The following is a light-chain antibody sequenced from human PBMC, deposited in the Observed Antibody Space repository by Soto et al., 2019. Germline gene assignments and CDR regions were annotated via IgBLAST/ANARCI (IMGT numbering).Light chain of an antibody. CDR1: QSISSW. CDR2: KAS. CDR3: QQYNSYSGT. Sequence: DIQMTQSPSTLSASVGDRVTITCRASQSISSWFAWYQQKPGKAPKLLIYKASSLEIGVPSRFSGSGSGTEFTLTISSLQPDDFATYYCQQYNSYSGTFGQGTKLDSK. J-gene: IGKJ2*02. V-gene: IGKV1-5*03.